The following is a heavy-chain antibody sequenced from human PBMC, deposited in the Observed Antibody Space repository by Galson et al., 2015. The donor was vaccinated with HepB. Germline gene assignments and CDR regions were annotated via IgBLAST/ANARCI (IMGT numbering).Heavy chain of an antibody. J-gene: IGHJ6*02. V-gene: IGHV7-4-1*02. CDR2: INTNTGNP. Sequence: SVKVSCKASGYTFTSYAMNWVRQAPGQGLEWMGWINTNTGNPTYAQGFTGRFVFSLDTSVSTAYLQISSLKAEDTAVYYCARDRAVAATPLYYYYGMDVWGQGTTVTVSS. D-gene: IGHD6-19*01. CDR3: ARDRAVAATPLYYYYGMDV. CDR1: GYTFTSYA.